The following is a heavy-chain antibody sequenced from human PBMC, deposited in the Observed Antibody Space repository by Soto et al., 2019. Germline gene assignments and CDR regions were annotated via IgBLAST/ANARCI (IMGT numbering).Heavy chain of an antibody. Sequence: PGESLKISCQGSGYSFTNYWIGRVPQLPGKGLEWMWIIYPGDSDTRYNPSFQGQVTISADRSISTAYLQWSSLKASDTAMYYCSRRRDTGGYCDYWGHGTLVTVSS. D-gene: IGHD2-8*02. CDR1: GYSFTNYW. V-gene: IGHV5-51*01. CDR3: SRRRDTGGYCDY. J-gene: IGHJ4*01. CDR2: IYPGDSDT.